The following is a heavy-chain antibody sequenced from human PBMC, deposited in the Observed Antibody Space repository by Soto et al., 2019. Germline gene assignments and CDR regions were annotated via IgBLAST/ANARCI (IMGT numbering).Heavy chain of an antibody. CDR3: ADWAEGATEVH. CDR1: GFNVMSYW. CDR2: IWYDASKQ. D-gene: IGHD2-15*01. Sequence: GGSLRLSCAVSGFNVMSYWMSWVRQAPGKGLEWVAVIWYDASKQFYAASVEGRFTISRDNSKAILYLQMNSLRAEDTAVYYCADWAEGATEVHWGQGTLVTVSS. V-gene: IGHV3-33*08. J-gene: IGHJ4*02.